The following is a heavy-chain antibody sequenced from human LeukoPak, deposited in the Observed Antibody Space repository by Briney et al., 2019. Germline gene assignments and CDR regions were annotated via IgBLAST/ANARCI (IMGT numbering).Heavy chain of an antibody. CDR1: GGSISSSSYY. CDR3: ARGVKNYDILTGYSSSYYFDY. D-gene: IGHD3-9*01. Sequence: SETLSLKCTVSGGSISSSSYYWGWIGQPPGRGVEWDGSIYYSGSTYYNQSLKSRVTISVDTSKNQFSLKLSSVTAADTAVYYCARGVKNYDILTGYSSSYYFDYWGQGTLVTVSS. J-gene: IGHJ4*02. V-gene: IGHV4-39*01. CDR2: IYYSGST.